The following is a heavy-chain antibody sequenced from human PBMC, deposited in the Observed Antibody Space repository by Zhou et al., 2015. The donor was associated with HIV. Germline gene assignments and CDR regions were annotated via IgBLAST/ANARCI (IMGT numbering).Heavy chain of an antibody. V-gene: IGHV1-69*01. CDR1: GGTFSSYA. CDR3: ARGPSIAARPYVDYYYYYMDV. CDR2: IIPIFGTA. J-gene: IGHJ6*03. Sequence: QVQLVQSGAEVKKPGSSVKVSCKASGGTFSSYAISWVRQAPGQGLEWMGGIIPIFGTANYAQKFQGRVTITADESTSTAYMELSSLRSEDTAVYYCARGPSIAARPYVDYYYYYMDVWGKGTTVTVSS. D-gene: IGHD6-6*01.